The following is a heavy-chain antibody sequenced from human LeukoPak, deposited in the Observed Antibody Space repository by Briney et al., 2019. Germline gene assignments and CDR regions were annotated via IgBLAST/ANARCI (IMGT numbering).Heavy chain of an antibody. Sequence: SETLSLTCAVYGGSFSGYYWSWIRQPPGKGLEWIGEINHSGSTNYNPSLKSRVTISVDTSKNQFSLKLSSVSAADTAVYYCARVVNVVVPAALDVWGKGSTATVSS. CDR2: INHSGST. CDR1: GGSFSGYY. D-gene: IGHD2-2*01. CDR3: ARVVNVVVPAALDV. J-gene: IGHJ6*04. V-gene: IGHV4-34*01.